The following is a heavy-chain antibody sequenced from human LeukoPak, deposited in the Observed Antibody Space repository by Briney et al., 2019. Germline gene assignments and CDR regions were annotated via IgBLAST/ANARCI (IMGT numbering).Heavy chain of an antibody. Sequence: GGSLRLSCAASGFTFSDYYMSWIRHAPGKGLEWVSYISSSGSTIYYADSVKGRFTISRDNAKNSLYLQMNSLRDEDTAVYYCASGDSGYGTDYFDYWGQGTLVTVSS. CDR2: ISSSGSTI. CDR3: ASGDSGYGTDYFDY. CDR1: GFTFSDYY. V-gene: IGHV3-11*01. J-gene: IGHJ4*02. D-gene: IGHD5-12*01.